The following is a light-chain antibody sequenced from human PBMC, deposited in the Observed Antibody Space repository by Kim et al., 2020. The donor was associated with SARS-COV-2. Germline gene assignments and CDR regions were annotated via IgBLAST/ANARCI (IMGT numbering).Light chain of an antibody. CDR2: EVS. V-gene: IGLV2-14*01. CDR3: GSYASGDTRV. Sequence: QSALTQPASVSGSPGQSITISCTGTNSDVGDNNYVSWYQQHPGKAPKLIIYEVSNRPSGVSNRFSGSTSGNTASLAISGLQAEDEADYYCGSYASGDTRVFGGGTKVTVL. J-gene: IGLJ3*02. CDR1: NSDVGDNNY.